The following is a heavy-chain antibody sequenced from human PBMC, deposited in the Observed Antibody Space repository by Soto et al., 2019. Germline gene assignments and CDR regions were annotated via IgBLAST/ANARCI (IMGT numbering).Heavy chain of an antibody. Sequence: GGSLRLSCAASGFTFTNAWMSWVRQAPGKGLEWFGRIKSKTDGGTADFAAPVKGRFSISRDDSKNTLYLQMNSLKTEDTAIYYWTTSVEVVVTTFDYWGQGTRVTVSS. CDR1: GFTFTNAW. V-gene: IGHV3-15*01. CDR2: IKSKTDGGTA. J-gene: IGHJ4*02. D-gene: IGHD3-22*01. CDR3: TTSVEVVVTTFDY.